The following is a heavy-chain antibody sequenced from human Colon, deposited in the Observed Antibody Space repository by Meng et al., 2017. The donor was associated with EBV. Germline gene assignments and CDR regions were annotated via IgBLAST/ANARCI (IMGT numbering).Heavy chain of an antibody. V-gene: IGHV4-30-4*01. CDR2: IYYSGST. CDR1: GCSIRRGDYY. Sequence: QVHVHVSGPGLVKPSPPRSRTCPVSGCSIRRGDYYLSWIRQPPGKGLEWIGYIYYSGSTYYNPSLKSRVTISVDTSKHQFSLKLSYVTAADPAVYYCASDRGGLGAFDHWGQGTLVTVSS. D-gene: IGHD5-12*01. J-gene: IGHJ4*02. CDR3: ASDRGGLGAFDH.